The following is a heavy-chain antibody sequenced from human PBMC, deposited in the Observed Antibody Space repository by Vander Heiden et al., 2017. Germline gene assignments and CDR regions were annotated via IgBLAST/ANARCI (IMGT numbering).Heavy chain of an antibody. CDR2: MYYSGST. CDR3: AKASLASMPLYYYYGMDV. Sequence: QVQLQESGPGLVKPSETLSLTCTVSGGSVSSGSYYWNWIRQPPGKGLEWIGFMYYSGSTYYNPSLKSRVTISVDTSKNQFSLKLNSVTAADTAVNYCAKASLASMPLYYYYGMDVWGQGTTGTVSS. D-gene: IGHD1-1*01. V-gene: IGHV4-61*01. CDR1: GGSVSSGSYY. J-gene: IGHJ6*02.